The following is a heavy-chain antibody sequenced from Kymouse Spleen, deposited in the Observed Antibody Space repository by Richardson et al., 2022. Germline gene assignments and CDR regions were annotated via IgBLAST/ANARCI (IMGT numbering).Heavy chain of an antibody. V-gene: IGHV4-34*01. CDR1: GGSFSGYY. CDR2: INHSGST. CDR3: ARGPLIGLWFGELLYGHNWFDP. J-gene: IGHJ5*02. D-gene: IGHD3-10*01. Sequence: QVQLQQWGAGLLKPSETLSLTCAVYGGSFSGYYWSWIRQPPGKGLEWIGEINHSGSTNYNPSLKSRVTISVDTSKNQFSLKLSSVTAADTAVYYCARGPLIGLWFGELLYGHNWFDPWGQGTLVTVSS.